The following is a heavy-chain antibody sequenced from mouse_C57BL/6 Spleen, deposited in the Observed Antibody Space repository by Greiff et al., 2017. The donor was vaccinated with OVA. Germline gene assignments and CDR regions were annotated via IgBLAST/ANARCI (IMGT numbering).Heavy chain of an antibody. J-gene: IGHJ3*01. V-gene: IGHV1-80*01. Sequence: QVHVKQSGAELVKPGASVKISCKASGYAFSSYWMNWVKQRPGKGLEWIGQIYPGDGDTNYNGKFKGKATLTSDKSSSTAYMQLSSLTSEDSAVYFWARERRQLRLAWFAYWGQGTLVTVSA. CDR2: IYPGDGDT. CDR1: GYAFSSYW. D-gene: IGHD3-2*02. CDR3: ARERRQLRLAWFAY.